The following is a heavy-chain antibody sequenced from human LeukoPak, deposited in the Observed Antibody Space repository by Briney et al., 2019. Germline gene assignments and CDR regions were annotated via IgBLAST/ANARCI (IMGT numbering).Heavy chain of an antibody. CDR2: IYYSGST. V-gene: IGHV4-39*07. J-gene: IGHJ5*02. D-gene: IGHD3-16*01. Sequence: SETLSLTCTVSGGSISSSSYYWGWIRQPPGKGLEWIGSIYYSGSTYYNPSLKSRVTISVDTSKNQFSLKLSSVTAADTAVYYRAREAQDYVWGSSKPFDPCGQGTLVTVSS. CDR1: GGSISSSSYY. CDR3: AREAQDYVWGSSKPFDP.